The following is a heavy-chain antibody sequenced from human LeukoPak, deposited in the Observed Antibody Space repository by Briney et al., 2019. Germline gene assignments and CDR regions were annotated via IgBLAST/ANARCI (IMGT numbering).Heavy chain of an antibody. Sequence: ASVKVSCKASGYTFTSYGISWVRQAPGQGLEWMGWISGYNGNTNYAQQKLQGRVTMTTDTSTSTAYMELRSLRSDDTAVYYCARDLKTGYRSGRYSWGTGSSNDYWGQGTLVTVSS. CDR1: GYTFTSYG. V-gene: IGHV1-18*01. CDR3: ARDLKTGYRSGRYSWGTGSSNDY. D-gene: IGHD6-19*01. J-gene: IGHJ4*02. CDR2: ISGYNGNT.